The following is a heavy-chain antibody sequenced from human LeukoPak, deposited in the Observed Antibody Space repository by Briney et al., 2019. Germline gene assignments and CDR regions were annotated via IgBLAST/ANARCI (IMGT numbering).Heavy chain of an antibody. CDR2: IIPIFGTA. CDR1: GGTFSSYA. Sequence: GASVKVSCKASGGTFSSYAISWVRQAPGQGLEWMGGIIPIFGTANYAQKFQGRVTIAADESTSTAYMELSSLRSEDTAVYSCVRGLGGYCSSTSCPFDYWGQGTLVTVSS. V-gene: IGHV1-69*13. D-gene: IGHD2-2*01. CDR3: VRGLGGYCSSTSCPFDY. J-gene: IGHJ4*02.